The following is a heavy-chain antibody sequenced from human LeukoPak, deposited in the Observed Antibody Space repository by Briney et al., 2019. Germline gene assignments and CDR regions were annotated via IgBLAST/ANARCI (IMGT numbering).Heavy chain of an antibody. V-gene: IGHV4-4*09. Sequence: SETLSLTCTVSGASISNYYWSWIRQTPEKGLEWMGHIHTSGGSSYYPSLKSRLTTSIDTSRNQLSLKLTSVTAADTAVYFCARLGSYHDFWGQGALATVSS. CDR3: ARLGSYHDF. CDR2: IHTSGGS. J-gene: IGHJ4*02. D-gene: IGHD1-26*01. CDR1: GASISNYY.